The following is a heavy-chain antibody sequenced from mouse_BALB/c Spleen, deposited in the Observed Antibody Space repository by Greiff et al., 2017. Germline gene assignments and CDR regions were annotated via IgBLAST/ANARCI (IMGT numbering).Heavy chain of an antibody. CDR3: ARAGGREYYFDY. Sequence: DVKLVESGGGLVQPGGSRKLSCAASGFTFSSFGMHWVRQAPEKGLEWVAYISSGGSTIYYADTVKGRFTISRDNPKNTLFMQMTSLRAEDTAMYYGARAGGREYYFDYWGQGTTLTVSS. J-gene: IGHJ2*01. CDR1: GFTFSSFG. CDR2: ISSGGSTI. V-gene: IGHV5-17*02. D-gene: IGHD3-1*01.